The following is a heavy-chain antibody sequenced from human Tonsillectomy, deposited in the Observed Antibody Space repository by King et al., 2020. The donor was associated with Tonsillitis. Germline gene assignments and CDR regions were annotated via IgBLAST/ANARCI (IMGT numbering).Heavy chain of an antibody. CDR2: IYHSGST. CDR1: GYSISSGYY. Sequence: QLRESGPGLVKPSETLSLTCAVSGYSISSGYYWGWIRQPPGKGLEWIGSIYHSGSTYYNPSLKSRVTISVDTSKNQFSLKLSSVTAADTAVYYCARDYYDSSGYSPTDAFDIWGQGTMVTVSS. D-gene: IGHD3-22*01. J-gene: IGHJ3*02. V-gene: IGHV4-38-2*02. CDR3: ARDYYDSSGYSPTDAFDI.